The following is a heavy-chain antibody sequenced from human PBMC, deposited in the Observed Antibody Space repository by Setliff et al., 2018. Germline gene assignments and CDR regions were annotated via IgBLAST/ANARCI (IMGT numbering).Heavy chain of an antibody. CDR3: ARDHGNWGFDY. Sequence: SETLSLTCAVYGGSFSGYYWSWIRQPPGKGLEWIGEINHSGSTNYNPSLKSRVTISVDTSKNQFSLKLSSVTAADTAVYYCARDHGNWGFDYWGQGTLVTVSS. J-gene: IGHJ4*02. D-gene: IGHD7-27*01. V-gene: IGHV4-34*01. CDR1: GGSFSGYY. CDR2: INHSGST.